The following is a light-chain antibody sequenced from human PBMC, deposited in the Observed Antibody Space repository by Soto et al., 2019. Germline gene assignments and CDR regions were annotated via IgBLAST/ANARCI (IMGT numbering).Light chain of an antibody. Sequence: EIVLTQSPGTLSLSPGERATLSCRASQSVSSSYLAWYQHKRGQAPRLLIHGTSSRATGIPDRFSGSGSGTDFTLTISRLEPEDFAVYYCQQYGNSVPFTFGQGTNLEI. CDR2: GTS. V-gene: IGKV3-20*01. J-gene: IGKJ2*01. CDR3: QQYGNSVPFT. CDR1: QSVSSSY.